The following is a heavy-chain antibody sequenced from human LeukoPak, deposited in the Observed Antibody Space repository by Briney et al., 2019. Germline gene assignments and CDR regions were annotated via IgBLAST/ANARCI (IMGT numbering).Heavy chain of an antibody. Sequence: ETGGSLRLSCAASGFTFDDYAMHWVRQAPGKGLEWVSGISWNSGSIGYADSVKGRFTISRHNAKNSLYLQMNSLRAEDMALYYCAKAGSSWYYFDYWGQGTLVTVSS. CDR3: AKAGSSWYYFDY. CDR2: ISWNSGSI. V-gene: IGHV3-9*03. J-gene: IGHJ4*02. CDR1: GFTFDDYA. D-gene: IGHD6-13*01.